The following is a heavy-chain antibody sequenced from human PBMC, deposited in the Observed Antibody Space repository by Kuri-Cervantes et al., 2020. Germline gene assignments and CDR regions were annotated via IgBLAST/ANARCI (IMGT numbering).Heavy chain of an antibody. CDR2: INSDGSST. J-gene: IGHJ4*02. Sequence: GESLKISCAASGFTFSSYWMHWVRQAPGKGLVWVSRINSDGSSTSYADSVKGRLTISRDNAKNSLYLQMSSLRAEDTAVYYCARGLEDVWGSYPDYWGQGTLVTVSS. CDR1: GFTFSSYW. D-gene: IGHD3-16*01. V-gene: IGHV3-74*01. CDR3: ARGLEDVWGSYPDY.